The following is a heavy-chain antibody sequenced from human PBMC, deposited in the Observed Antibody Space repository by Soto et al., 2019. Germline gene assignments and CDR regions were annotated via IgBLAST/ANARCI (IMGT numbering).Heavy chain of an antibody. V-gene: IGHV3-33*01. D-gene: IGHD6-6*01. CDR2: IWYDGSNK. CDR3: ARDRSSSESYFWFDP. J-gene: IGHJ5*02. CDR1: GFTFSSYG. Sequence: GGSLRLSCAASGFTFSSYGMHWVRQAPGKGLEWVAVIWYDGSNKYYADSVKGRFTISRDNSKNTLYLQMNSLRAEDTAVYYCARDRSSSESYFWFDPWGQGTLVTVSS.